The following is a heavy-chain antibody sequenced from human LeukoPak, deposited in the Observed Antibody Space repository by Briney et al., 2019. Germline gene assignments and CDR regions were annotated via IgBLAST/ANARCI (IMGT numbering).Heavy chain of an antibody. CDR1: GFTFSSYS. Sequence: GGSLRLSCAASGFTFSSYSMSWVRQAPAKGLEWVSAITNSGSTYYADSVKGRFTISRDNSMNTLYLQMNSLRAEDTAVYYCARVKRDCSGGTCYSYDYWGQGTLVTVSS. D-gene: IGHD2-15*01. J-gene: IGHJ4*02. CDR3: ARVKRDCSGGTCYSYDY. V-gene: IGHV3-23*01. CDR2: ITNSGST.